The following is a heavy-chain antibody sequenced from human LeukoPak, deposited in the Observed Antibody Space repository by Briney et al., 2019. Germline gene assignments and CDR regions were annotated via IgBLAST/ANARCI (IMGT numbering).Heavy chain of an antibody. V-gene: IGHV3-21*01. CDR2: ISSSSTYI. Sequence: TGGSLRLSCAASGFTFTSYSMNWVRQAPGKGLEFVSSISSSSTYIYYADSVKGRFTISRDNAKNSLYLQMNSLRDEDTAVYYCARDYELDYWGQGTLVTVSS. CDR3: ARDYELDY. CDR1: GFTFTSYS. D-gene: IGHD3-3*01. J-gene: IGHJ4*02.